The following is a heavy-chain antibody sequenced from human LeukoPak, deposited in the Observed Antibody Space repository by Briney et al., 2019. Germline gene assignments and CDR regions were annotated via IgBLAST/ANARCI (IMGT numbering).Heavy chain of an antibody. V-gene: IGHV3-48*03. J-gene: IGHJ6*02. CDR1: GSTFTSFG. Sequence: GGSLRLSCAASGSTFTSFGMSWVRQAPGKGLEWISCVTSTSAICYADSVKGRFTISRDSAKNSLYLQMDSLRAEDTAVYYCARRLPFYGMDVWGQGTAVTVSS. D-gene: IGHD2-15*01. CDR2: VTSTSAI. CDR3: ARRLPFYGMDV.